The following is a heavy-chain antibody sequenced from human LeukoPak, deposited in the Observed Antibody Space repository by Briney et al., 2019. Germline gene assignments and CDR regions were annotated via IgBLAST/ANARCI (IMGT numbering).Heavy chain of an antibody. CDR3: ASSISIAAAGPFDY. J-gene: IGHJ4*02. V-gene: IGHV1-69*05. CDR1: GYTFTSYY. D-gene: IGHD6-13*01. CDR2: IIPIFGTA. Sequence: SVKVSCKASGYTFTSYYMHWVRQAPGQGLEWMGGIIPIFGTANYAQKFQGRVTITTDESTSTAYMELSSLRSEDTAVYYCASSISIAAAGPFDYWGQGTLVTVSS.